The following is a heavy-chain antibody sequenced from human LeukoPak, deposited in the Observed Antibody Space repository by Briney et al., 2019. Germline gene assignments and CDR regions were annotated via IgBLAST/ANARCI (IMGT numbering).Heavy chain of an antibody. J-gene: IGHJ6*02. Sequence: SQTLSLTCTVSGGSISSGGSYWSWIRQHPGKGLEWIGYIYYSGSTYYNPSLKSRVTISVDTSKNQFSLKLSSVTAADTAVYYCARIPIVVVPAAIVNPYYYYGMDVWGQGTTVTVSS. V-gene: IGHV4-31*03. CDR1: GGSISSGGSY. CDR2: IYYSGST. CDR3: ARIPIVVVPAAIVNPYYYYGMDV. D-gene: IGHD2-2*02.